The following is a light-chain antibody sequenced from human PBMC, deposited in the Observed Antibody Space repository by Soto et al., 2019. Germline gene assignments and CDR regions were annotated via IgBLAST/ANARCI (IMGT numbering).Light chain of an antibody. Sequence: DIQLTQSPSFLSASVGDRGTITCRSSQGIRNYLAWYQQKPGRAPKLLIYIASILQTGVPSRFTGSQSGTEFTLTITSLQPEDFATYYCQQVNNYPITFGQGTRLEIK. CDR1: QGIRNY. J-gene: IGKJ5*01. V-gene: IGKV1-9*01. CDR3: QQVNNYPIT. CDR2: IAS.